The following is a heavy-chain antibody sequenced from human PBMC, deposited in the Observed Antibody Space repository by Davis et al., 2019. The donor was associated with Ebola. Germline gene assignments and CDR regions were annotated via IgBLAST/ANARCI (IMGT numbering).Heavy chain of an antibody. D-gene: IGHD2/OR15-2a*01. CDR3: VKDFTLSV. CDR1: GFTFSNYA. CDR2: IHGSGTGA. J-gene: IGHJ4*02. Sequence: GESLKISCAVSGFTFSNYAMTWVRQAPGKGLEWVSAIHGSGTGAFYADSVKGRFTISRDNSKNILYLEMNSVRAEDTAIYYCVKDFTLSVWGQGTRVTVSS. V-gene: IGHV3-23*01.